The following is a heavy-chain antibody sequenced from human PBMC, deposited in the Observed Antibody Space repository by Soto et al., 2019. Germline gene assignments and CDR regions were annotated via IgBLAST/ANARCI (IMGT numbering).Heavy chain of an antibody. CDR3: ARYRFSGKRWSKFDY. D-gene: IGHD3-16*02. CDR2: IYHTGNT. Sequence: QVQLQQSGPRLVKPSETLSLTCTVSGVVLGSDAYYWSWIRQHPGKGLEWIGNIYHTGNTYYNPSLKSRVVISLDASQNQFFLRLSSVTAADTAVYYCARYRFSGKRWSKFDYWGQGALVTVSS. CDR1: GVVLGSDAYY. J-gene: IGHJ4*02. V-gene: IGHV4-31*03.